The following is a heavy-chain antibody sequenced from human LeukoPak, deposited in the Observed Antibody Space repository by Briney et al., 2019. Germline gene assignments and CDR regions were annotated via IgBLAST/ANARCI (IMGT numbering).Heavy chain of an antibody. CDR1: GYTFTGYY. CDR3: ARDYYGSGSPLY. Sequence: ASVTVSCTASGYTFTGYYMHWVRQAPGQGLEWMGWINPNSGGTNYAQKFQGRVTMTRDTSISTAYMELSRLRSDDTAVYYCARDYYGSGSPLYWGQGTLVTVSS. CDR2: INPNSGGT. D-gene: IGHD3-10*01. J-gene: IGHJ4*02. V-gene: IGHV1-2*02.